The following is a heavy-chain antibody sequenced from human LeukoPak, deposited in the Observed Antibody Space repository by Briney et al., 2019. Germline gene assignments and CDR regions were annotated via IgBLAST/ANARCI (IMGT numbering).Heavy chain of an antibody. CDR1: GFNFFTYG. D-gene: IGHD3-10*01. J-gene: IGHJ4*02. CDR3: ARVFRGFGSLDY. Sequence: GGPLTLSCAASGFNFFTYGMHWVRQAPGKGLEWVAHIWYDGSNKYCADTEKRRFTIYRDNYKLTLSLQKNSLSADDTAVYYFARVFRGFGSLDYWGQGTLVTVSS. V-gene: IGHV3-33*01. CDR2: IWYDGSNK.